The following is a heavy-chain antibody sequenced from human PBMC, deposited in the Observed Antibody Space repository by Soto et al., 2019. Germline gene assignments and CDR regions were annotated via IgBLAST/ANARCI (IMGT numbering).Heavy chain of an antibody. CDR3: ARGPNYCDRDDPWNWFDP. J-gene: IGHJ5*02. V-gene: IGHV3-33*01. Sequence: PGGSLRLSCAASGFTFSSYGMHWVRQAPGKGLEWVAVIWYDGSNKYYADSVKGRFTISRDNSKNTLYLQMNSLRAEDTAVYYCARGPNYCDRDDPWNWFDPWGQGTLVTVSS. CDR1: GFTFSSYG. D-gene: IGHD3-22*01. CDR2: IWYDGSNK.